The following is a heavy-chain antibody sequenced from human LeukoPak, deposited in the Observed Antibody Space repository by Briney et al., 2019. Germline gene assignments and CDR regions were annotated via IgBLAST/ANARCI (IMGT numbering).Heavy chain of an antibody. J-gene: IGHJ4*02. CDR2: IRSKANNYAT. CDR1: GFTFSGSA. CDR3: ASLLSYINSADFDY. Sequence: PGGSLRLSCAASGFTFSGSAIHWVRQASGKGLEWVGRIRSKANNYATAYAASVNGRFTISRDDSENTAYLQMNTLKTEDTAVYYCASLLSYINSADFDYWGQGTLVTVSS. V-gene: IGHV3-73*01. D-gene: IGHD2/OR15-2a*01.